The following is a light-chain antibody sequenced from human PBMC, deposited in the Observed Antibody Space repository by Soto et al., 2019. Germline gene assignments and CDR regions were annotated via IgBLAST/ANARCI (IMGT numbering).Light chain of an antibody. Sequence: DIQLTQSPSSLSPSVGDRITLSCRASQSISRNLNWYQQMPGKAPSLLIYAARDLQSGVPGRFSGSGSGTEFNLTISSLQPEDLANYYCQQSHSTPCTFGQGTKLEI. CDR3: QQSHSTPCT. CDR1: QSISRN. J-gene: IGKJ2*02. V-gene: IGKV1-39*01. CDR2: AAR.